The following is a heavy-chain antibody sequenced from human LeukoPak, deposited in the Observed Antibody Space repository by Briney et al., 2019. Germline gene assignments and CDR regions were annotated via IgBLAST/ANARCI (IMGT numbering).Heavy chain of an antibody. J-gene: IGHJ4*02. D-gene: IGHD5-18*01. CDR3: AGSPIRGNICGDLHY. Sequence: SETLSLTCTVSGASISSYYWSWIRQPPGKGLEWIGYIYYSGSTNYNPSLKIRLTMSVDTSKNQFSLKLSSVTAADTAVYYCAGSPIRGNICGDLHYWGQGTLVTVSS. CDR2: IYYSGST. V-gene: IGHV4-59*01. CDR1: GASISSYY.